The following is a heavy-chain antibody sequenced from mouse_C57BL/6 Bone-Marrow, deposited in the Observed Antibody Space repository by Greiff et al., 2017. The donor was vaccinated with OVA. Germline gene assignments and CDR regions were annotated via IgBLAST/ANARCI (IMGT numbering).Heavy chain of an antibody. CDR2: IDPENGDT. CDR1: GFNIKDDY. D-gene: IGHD2-5*01. Sequence: VQLQQSGAELVRPGASVKLSCTASGFNIKDDYMHWVKQRPEQGLEWIGWIDPENGDTEYASKFQGKATITADTASNTAYLQLSSLTSEDTAVYYCTTYYSKRDAMDYWGQGTSVTASS. CDR3: TTYYSKRDAMDY. J-gene: IGHJ4*01. V-gene: IGHV14-4*01.